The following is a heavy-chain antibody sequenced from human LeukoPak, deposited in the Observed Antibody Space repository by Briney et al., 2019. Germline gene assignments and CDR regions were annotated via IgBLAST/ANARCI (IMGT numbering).Heavy chain of an antibody. CDR1: GFTFNIYW. J-gene: IGHJ6*02. CDR2: IKQDGSVK. D-gene: IGHD6-19*01. Sequence: GGSLRLSCAASGFTFNIYWMSWVRQAPGKGLEWVASIKQDGSVKHFLDSVKGRFTISRDNAKNSLYLQMNSLRAEDTAVYYCAKARGPYSSGWYVDYYYGMDVWGQGTTVTVSS. CDR3: AKARGPYSSGWYVDYYYGMDV. V-gene: IGHV3-7*01.